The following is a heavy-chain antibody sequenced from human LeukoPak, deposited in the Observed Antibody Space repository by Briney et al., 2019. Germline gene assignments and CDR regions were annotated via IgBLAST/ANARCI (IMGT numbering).Heavy chain of an antibody. J-gene: IGHJ3*02. D-gene: IGHD3-9*01. V-gene: IGHV3-21*01. CDR3: ARASSKQLAGYLPDGFDI. CDR1: GFTFSSYS. Sequence: GGSLRLSCAASGFTFSSYSMNWVRQAPGKGLEWVSSISSSGTYVYYADSVKGRFTNSRDNAKNSLSLQMNSPRADDAAVYYCARASSKQLAGYLPDGFDIWGQGTMVTVSS. CDR2: ISSSGTYV.